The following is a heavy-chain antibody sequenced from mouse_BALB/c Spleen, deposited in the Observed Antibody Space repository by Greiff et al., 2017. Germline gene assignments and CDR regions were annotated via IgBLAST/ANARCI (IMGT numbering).Heavy chain of an antibody. CDR2: ISDGGSYT. J-gene: IGHJ4*01. V-gene: IGHV5-4*02. CDR1: GFTFSDYY. D-gene: IGHD2-1*01. CDR3: ARVYYGNFYAMDY. Sequence: EVKVVESGGGLVKPGGSLKLSCAASGFTFSDYYMYWVRQTPEKRLEWVATISDGGSYTYYPDSVKGRFTISRDNAKNNLYLQMSSLKSEDTAMYYCARVYYGNFYAMDYWGQGTSVTVSS.